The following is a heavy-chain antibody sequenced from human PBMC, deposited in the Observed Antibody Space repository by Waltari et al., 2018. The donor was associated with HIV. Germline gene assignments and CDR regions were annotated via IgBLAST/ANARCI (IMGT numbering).Heavy chain of an antibody. D-gene: IGHD6-25*01. J-gene: IGHJ4*02. CDR1: GGTFSNSA. Sequence: QVQLVQSGAEVKKPGSSVKVSCQAAGGTFSNSALSWVRQAPGQGLEWMGGIIPVFGTTYYSQKFQGRVTITADVSLTTAYMDLSSLGSDDTAFYFCARGAASNTFNSYFDSWGQGVLVTVSS. CDR3: ARGAASNTFNSYFDS. V-gene: IGHV1-69*13. CDR2: IIPVFGTT.